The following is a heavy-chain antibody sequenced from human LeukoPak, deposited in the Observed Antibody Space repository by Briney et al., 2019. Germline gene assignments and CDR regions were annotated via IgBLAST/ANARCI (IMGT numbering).Heavy chain of an antibody. V-gene: IGHV3-66*01. D-gene: IGHD2-15*01. CDR3: ARVGCSGGSCLWSRFDP. Sequence: GGSLRLSCAASGFTVSSNYMSWVRQAPGKGLEWVSVIYSGGSTYYADSVKGRFTISRDNSKNTLYLQMNSLRAEDTAVYYCARVGCSGGSCLWSRFDPWGQGTLVTVSS. J-gene: IGHJ5*02. CDR1: GFTVSSNY. CDR2: IYSGGST.